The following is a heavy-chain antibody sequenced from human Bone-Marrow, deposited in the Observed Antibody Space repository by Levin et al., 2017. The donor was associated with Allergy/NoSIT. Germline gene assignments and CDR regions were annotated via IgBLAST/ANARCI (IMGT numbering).Heavy chain of an antibody. CDR3: AAIAVAALDAFDI. V-gene: IGHV1-2*02. Sequence: GESLKISCKASGYTFTGYYMHWVRQAPGQGLEWMGWINPNSGGTNYAQKFQGRVTMTRDTSISTAYMELSRLRSDDTAVYYCAAIAVAALDAFDIWGQGTMVTVSS. D-gene: IGHD6-19*01. J-gene: IGHJ3*02. CDR1: GYTFTGYY. CDR2: INPNSGGT.